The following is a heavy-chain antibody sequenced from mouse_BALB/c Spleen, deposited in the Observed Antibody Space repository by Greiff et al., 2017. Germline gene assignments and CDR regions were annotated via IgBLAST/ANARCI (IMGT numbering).Heavy chain of an antibody. CDR2: IWGGGST. V-gene: IGHV2-6-5*01. CDR1: GFSLTDYG. CDR3: AKHLFQTHWYFDV. Sequence: VMLVESGPGLVAPSQSLSITCTVSGFSLTDYGVSWIRQPPGKGLEWLGVIWGGGSTYYNSALKSRLSISKDNSKSQVFLKMNSLQTDDTAMYYCAKHLFQTHWYFDVWGAGTTVTVSS. J-gene: IGHJ1*01. D-gene: IGHD2-3*01.